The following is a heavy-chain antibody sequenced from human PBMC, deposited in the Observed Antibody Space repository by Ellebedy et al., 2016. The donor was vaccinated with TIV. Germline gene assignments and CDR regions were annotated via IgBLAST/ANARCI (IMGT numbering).Heavy chain of an antibody. CDR3: AREIYGSGSR. J-gene: IGHJ4*02. D-gene: IGHD3-10*01. Sequence: GGSLRLSXAASGFTFSSYWMTWVHQAPGKGLQWVANIKQDGSDKYYVDSVKGRFTISRDNNKSSVYLQMNSLRVDDTAVYFCAREIYGSGSRWGQGTLVTVSS. V-gene: IGHV3-7*01. CDR2: IKQDGSDK. CDR1: GFTFSSYW.